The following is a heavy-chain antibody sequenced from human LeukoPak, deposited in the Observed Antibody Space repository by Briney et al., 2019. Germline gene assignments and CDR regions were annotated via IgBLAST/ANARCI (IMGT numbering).Heavy chain of an antibody. CDR2: IYSGGST. CDR1: GFTVSSNY. CDR3: AREAVDTAMAFDY. D-gene: IGHD5-18*01. J-gene: IGHJ4*02. Sequence: GGSLSLSCAASGFTVSSNYMSWVRQAPGKGLEWVSVIYSGGSTYYADSVKGRFTISRDNSKNTLYLQMNSLRAEDTAVYYCAREAVDTAMAFDYWGQGTLVTVSS. V-gene: IGHV3-66*01.